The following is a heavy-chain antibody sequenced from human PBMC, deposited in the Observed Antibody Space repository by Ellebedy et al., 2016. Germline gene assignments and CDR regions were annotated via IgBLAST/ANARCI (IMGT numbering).Heavy chain of an antibody. CDR3: AGLSKGDCGGDCYTFDP. CDR1: GDSISGYY. D-gene: IGHD2-21*02. CDR2: IHYSGST. V-gene: IGHV4-59*08. Sequence: SETLSLTXTVSGDSISGYYWSWIRQPPEKGLEYVGFIHYSGSTNYNPSLKSRATMSVDTFKNQFSLKLSFVTAADTAVYYCAGLSKGDCGGDCYTFDPWGQGSLVTVSS. J-gene: IGHJ5*02.